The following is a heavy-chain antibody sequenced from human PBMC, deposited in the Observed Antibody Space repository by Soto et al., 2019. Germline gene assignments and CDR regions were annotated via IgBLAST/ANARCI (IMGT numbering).Heavy chain of an antibody. D-gene: IGHD3-3*01. CDR3: ARADTIFGVVNTYYYYYGMDV. CDR2: IIPIFGTA. Sequence: QVQLVQSGAEVKKPGSSVKVSCKASGGTFSSYAISWVRQAPGQGLEWMEGIIPIFGTANYAQKFQGRVTITADESTSTAYMELSSLRSEDTAVYYCARADTIFGVVNTYYYYYGMDVWGQGTTVTVSS. V-gene: IGHV1-69*01. CDR1: GGTFSSYA. J-gene: IGHJ6*02.